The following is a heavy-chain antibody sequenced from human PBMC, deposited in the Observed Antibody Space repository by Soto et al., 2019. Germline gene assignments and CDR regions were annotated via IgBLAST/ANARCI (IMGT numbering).Heavy chain of an antibody. D-gene: IGHD6-6*01. CDR1: GFTFSYYC. J-gene: IGHJ6*02. CDR2: IRSDGSNK. Sequence: LRLSCVASGFTFSYYCMHWVRQAPCKGLEWVALIRSDGSNKYYADSVKGRFTISRDNSKNTLNLQMNSLRAEDTAVYYCARDLSIYGYYYGMDVWGRGTTVTVSS. CDR3: ARDLSIYGYYYGMDV. V-gene: IGHV3-33*01.